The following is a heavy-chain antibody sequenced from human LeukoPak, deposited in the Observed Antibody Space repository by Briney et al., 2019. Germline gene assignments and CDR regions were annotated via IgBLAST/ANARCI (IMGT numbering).Heavy chain of an antibody. CDR1: GGSISSYY. CDR2: IYYSGST. J-gene: IGHJ4*02. D-gene: IGHD4-23*01. Sequence: PSETLSLTCTVSGGSISSYYWSWIRQPPGKGLEWIGYIYYSGSTNYNPSLKSRVTISVDTSKNQFSLKLSSVTAADTAVYYCARHPYPMTTVVFDYWGQGTLVTVSS. V-gene: IGHV4-59*08. CDR3: ARHPYPMTTVVFDY.